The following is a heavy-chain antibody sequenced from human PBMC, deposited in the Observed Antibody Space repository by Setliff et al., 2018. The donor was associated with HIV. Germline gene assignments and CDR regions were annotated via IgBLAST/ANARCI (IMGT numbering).Heavy chain of an antibody. J-gene: IGHJ4*02. CDR2: IKQDGSEK. D-gene: IGHD1-26*01. CDR3: ARVRSGSYSPSDY. Sequence: PGGSLRLSCAASGFTFSSYWMSWVRQAPGKGLEWVANIKQDGSEKYYVDSVKGRFTISRDNAKNSLYVQMNSLTAEDTAVYYCARVRSGSYSPSDYWGQGTLVTVSS. V-gene: IGHV3-7*04. CDR1: GFTFSSYW.